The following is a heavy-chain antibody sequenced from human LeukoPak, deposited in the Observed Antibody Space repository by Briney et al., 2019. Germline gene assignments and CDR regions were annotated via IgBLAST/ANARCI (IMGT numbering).Heavy chain of an antibody. Sequence: SETLSLTCTVSGGSITSGSYHWTWIRQPAGRGLEWIGRIYASGTTNYNPSLKSRVTISVDTSKNQFSLKLSSVTAADTAVYYCARTYSSGAIDYWGQGTLVTVSS. CDR3: ARTYSSGAIDY. D-gene: IGHD6-19*01. CDR1: GGSITSGSYH. CDR2: IYASGTT. J-gene: IGHJ4*02. V-gene: IGHV4-61*02.